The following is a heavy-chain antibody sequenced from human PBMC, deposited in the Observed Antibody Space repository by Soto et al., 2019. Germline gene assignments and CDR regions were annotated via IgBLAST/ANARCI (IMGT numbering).Heavy chain of an antibody. J-gene: IGHJ4*02. CDR2: IYYSGST. CDR3: ARGHDPIVNYYFDY. D-gene: IGHD1-20*01. CDR1: GGSITSSYY. V-gene: IGHV4-31*03. Sequence: SETLSLTCTVSGGSITSSYYWSWIRQHPGKGLEWIGYIYYSGSTYYNPSLKSRVTISVDTSKNQFSLKLSSVTAADTAVYYCARGHDPIVNYYFDYWGQGTLVTVSS.